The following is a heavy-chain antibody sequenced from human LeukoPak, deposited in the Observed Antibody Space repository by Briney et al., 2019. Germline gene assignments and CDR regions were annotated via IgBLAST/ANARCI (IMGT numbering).Heavy chain of an antibody. J-gene: IGHJ5*02. CDR1: GGSISSSSYY. D-gene: IGHD6-13*01. V-gene: IGHV4-39*07. Sequence: SETLSLTCTVSGGSISSSSYYWGWIRQPPGKGLEWIGSIYYSGSTYYNPSLKSRVTISVDTSKNQFSLKLSSVTAADTAVYYCARTTIIAAAGNWFDPWGQGTLVTVSS. CDR3: ARTTIIAAAGNWFDP. CDR2: IYYSGST.